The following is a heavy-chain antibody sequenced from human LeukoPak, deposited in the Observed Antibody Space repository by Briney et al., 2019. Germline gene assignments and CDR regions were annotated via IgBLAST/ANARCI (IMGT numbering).Heavy chain of an antibody. CDR2: IYTSGST. V-gene: IGHV4-4*07. CDR1: GGSISSYY. Sequence: SETLSLTCTVSGGSISSYYWSWIRQPAGKGLEWIGRIYTSGSTDYNPSLKSRVTMSVDTSKNQFSLKLSSVTAADTAVYYCARDDASDDHADFDIWGQGTMVTVSS. J-gene: IGHJ3*02. CDR3: ARDDASDDHADFDI. D-gene: IGHD1-14*01.